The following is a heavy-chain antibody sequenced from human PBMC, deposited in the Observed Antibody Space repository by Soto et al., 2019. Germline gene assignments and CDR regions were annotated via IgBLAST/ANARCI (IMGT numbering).Heavy chain of an antibody. V-gene: IGHV3-33*01. J-gene: IGHJ4*02. D-gene: IGHD4-17*01. CDR1: GFTFSSYG. CDR3: ARHGDYGETLDY. Sequence: QVQLVESGGGVVQPGRSLRLSCAASGFTFSSYGMHWVRQAPGKGLEWVAVIWYDGSNKYYADSVKGRSTISRDNSKNTLYLQMNSLRAEDTAVYYCARHGDYGETLDYWGQGTLVTVSS. CDR2: IWYDGSNK.